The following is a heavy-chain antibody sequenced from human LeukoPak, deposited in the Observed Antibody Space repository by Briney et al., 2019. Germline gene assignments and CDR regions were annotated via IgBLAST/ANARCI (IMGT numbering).Heavy chain of an antibody. Sequence: RSGGSLRLSCAASGFTFDDYGMSWVRQAPGKGLEWVSGINWNGGSTGYADSVKGRFTISRDNAKNSLYLQMNSLRAEDTALYYCAKTDVVVAAPPYSIDYWGQGTLVTVSS. J-gene: IGHJ4*02. D-gene: IGHD2-15*01. CDR3: AKTDVVVAAPPYSIDY. CDR2: INWNGGST. V-gene: IGHV3-20*04. CDR1: GFTFDDYG.